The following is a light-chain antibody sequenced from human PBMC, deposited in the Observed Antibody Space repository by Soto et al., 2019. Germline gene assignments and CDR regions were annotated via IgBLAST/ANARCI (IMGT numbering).Light chain of an antibody. V-gene: IGKV3-20*01. CDR3: QQYDSSLWT. CDR1: QSVSSSY. CDR2: GAS. J-gene: IGKJ1*01. Sequence: EIVLTQSPGTLSLSPGERATLSCRASQSVSSSYLAWYQQKADQAPRLLIYGASSRATGIPDRFSGSGSGTDFTLTISRLEPEDFAVYYCQQYDSSLWTFGQGTKVEIK.